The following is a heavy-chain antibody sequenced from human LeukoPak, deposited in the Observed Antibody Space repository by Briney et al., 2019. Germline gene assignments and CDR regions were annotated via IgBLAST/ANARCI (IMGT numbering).Heavy chain of an antibody. Sequence: KPSETLSLTCTASGGSISNYYWSWIRQPPGKGLEWIGYIYYSGNTNYNPSLKSRVTISVDTSKNQFSLKLNSVTAADTAVYYCARVRYCSTNRCYDREFDYWGQGTLVTVSS. D-gene: IGHD2-2*01. J-gene: IGHJ4*02. V-gene: IGHV4-59*01. CDR3: ARVRYCSTNRCYDREFDY. CDR1: GGSISNYY. CDR2: IYYSGNT.